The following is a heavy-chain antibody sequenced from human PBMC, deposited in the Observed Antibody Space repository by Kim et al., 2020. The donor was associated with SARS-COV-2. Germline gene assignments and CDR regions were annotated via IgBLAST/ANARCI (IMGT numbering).Heavy chain of an antibody. J-gene: IGHJ5*02. Sequence: KSRVTISVDRSKNQFSLKLSSVTAADTAVYYCARGDYCSGGSCHHNWFDPWGQGTLVTVSS. V-gene: IGHV4-30-2*01. D-gene: IGHD2-15*01. CDR3: ARGDYCSGGSCHHNWFDP.